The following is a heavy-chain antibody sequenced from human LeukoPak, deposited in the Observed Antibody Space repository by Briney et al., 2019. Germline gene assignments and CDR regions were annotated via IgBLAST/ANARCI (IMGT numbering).Heavy chain of an antibody. CDR2: IYYSGST. Sequence: SSETLSLTCTVSGGSISSYYWSWIRQPPGKGLEWIGYIYYSGSTNYNPSLKSRVTISVDTSKNQFSLKLSSVTAADTAVYYCARYYVWGSYRSFGAFDIWGQGTMVSVSS. CDR1: GGSISSYY. CDR3: ARYYVWGSYRSFGAFDI. D-gene: IGHD3-16*02. V-gene: IGHV4-59*01. J-gene: IGHJ3*02.